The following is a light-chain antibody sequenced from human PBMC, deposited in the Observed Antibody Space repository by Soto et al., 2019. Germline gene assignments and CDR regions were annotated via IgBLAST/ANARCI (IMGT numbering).Light chain of an antibody. CDR3: QQCDYLPPT. J-gene: IGKJ4*01. CDR2: DAS. V-gene: IGKV1-33*01. CDR1: QDISNC. Sequence: DIQMTQSPSSLSASVGDRVTITCQASQDISNCLNWYPQKPGKAPNLMIYDASKLQTGVPSRFSGGGSGTHCSLTISTLQPEDFATDVCQQCDYLPPTFGRGTKVEIK.